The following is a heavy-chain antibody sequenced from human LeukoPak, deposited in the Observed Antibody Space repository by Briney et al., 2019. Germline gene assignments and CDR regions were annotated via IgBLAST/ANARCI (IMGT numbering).Heavy chain of an antibody. Sequence: GGSLRLSCAASGFTFSDYYMSWIRQAPGKGLDWVSYISSSSSYTNYADSVKGRFTISRDNAKNSLYLQMNSLRTEDTAVYYCAGQAVAILWGNWFDPWGQGTLVTVSS. D-gene: IGHD6-19*01. CDR2: ISSSSSYT. V-gene: IGHV3-11*03. CDR1: GFTFSDYY. CDR3: AGQAVAILWGNWFDP. J-gene: IGHJ5*02.